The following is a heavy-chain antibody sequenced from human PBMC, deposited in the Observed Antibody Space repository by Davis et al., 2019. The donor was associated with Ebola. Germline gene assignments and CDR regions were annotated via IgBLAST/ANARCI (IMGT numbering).Heavy chain of an antibody. CDR1: GFTFSSYS. Sequence: GESLKISCAASGFTFSSYSMNWVRQAPGKGLEWVSYISSSSSTIYYADSVKGRFTISRDNAKNSLYLQMNSLRDEDTAVYYCAREVNWAFDFWGQGALVIVSS. V-gene: IGHV3-48*02. D-gene: IGHD7-27*01. CDR3: AREVNWAFDF. J-gene: IGHJ4*02. CDR2: ISSSSSTI.